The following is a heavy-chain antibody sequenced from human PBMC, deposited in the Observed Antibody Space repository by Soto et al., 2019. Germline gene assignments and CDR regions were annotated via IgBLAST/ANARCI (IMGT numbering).Heavy chain of an antibody. CDR2: IYYSGST. V-gene: IGHV4-31*03. D-gene: IGHD3-16*01. J-gene: IGHJ3*02. CDR1: GGSISSGGYY. CDR3: ARVKRYYDYVWGSPPGDAFDI. Sequence: NPSETLSLTCTVSGGSISSGGYYWSWIRQHPGKGLEWIGYIYYSGSTYYNPSLKSRVTISVDTSKNQFSLKLSSVTAADTAVYYCARVKRYYDYVWGSPPGDAFDIWGQGTMVTVSS.